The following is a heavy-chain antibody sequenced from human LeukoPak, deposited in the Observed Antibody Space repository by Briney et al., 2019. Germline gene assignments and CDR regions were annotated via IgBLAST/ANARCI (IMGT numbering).Heavy chain of an antibody. CDR3: AKDEMGYYFDY. Sequence: GGSLRLSCAASGFTFSSYGMHWVRQAPGKGLEWVAFIRYDGSNKYYADSVKGRFTISRDNSKNTLYLQMNSLRAEDTAVYYCAKDEMGYYFDYWGQGTLVTVSS. V-gene: IGHV3-30*02. D-gene: IGHD5-24*01. J-gene: IGHJ4*02. CDR1: GFTFSSYG. CDR2: IRYDGSNK.